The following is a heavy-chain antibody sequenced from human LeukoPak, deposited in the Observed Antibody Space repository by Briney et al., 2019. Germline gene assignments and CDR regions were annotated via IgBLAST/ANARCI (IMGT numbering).Heavy chain of an antibody. Sequence: PGGSLRLSCAASGFTFSSYWMGWVRQAPGKGLEWVANIKQDGSEKYYVDSVKGRFTISRDNAKNSLYLQMNSLRAEDTAVYYCARAGRKSRGVDLVRKKETGYYYYMDVWGKGTTVTVSS. D-gene: IGHD3-10*02. CDR3: ARAGRKSRGVDLVRKKETGYYYYMDV. CDR1: GFTFSSYW. J-gene: IGHJ6*03. V-gene: IGHV3-7*01. CDR2: IKQDGSEK.